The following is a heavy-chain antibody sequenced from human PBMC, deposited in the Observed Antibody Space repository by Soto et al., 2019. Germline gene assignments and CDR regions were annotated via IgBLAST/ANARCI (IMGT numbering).Heavy chain of an antibody. D-gene: IGHD2-2*01. CDR3: TRRSGAAAGYCSSTSCSRPFDP. CDR1: GFTVSSNY. Sequence: GGSLRLSCAASGFTVSSNYMSWVRQAPGKGLEWVSVIYSGGSTYYADSVKGRFTISRDNSKKTLYLQMNSLRAEDTAVYYCTRRSGAAAGYCSSTSCSRPFDPWGQGTLVTVSS. J-gene: IGHJ5*02. V-gene: IGHV3-53*01. CDR2: IYSGGST.